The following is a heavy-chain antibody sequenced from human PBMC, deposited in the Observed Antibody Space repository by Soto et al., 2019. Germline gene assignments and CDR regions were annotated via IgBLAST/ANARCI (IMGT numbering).Heavy chain of an antibody. D-gene: IGHD5-18*01. Sequence: SETLSLTCTVSGGSISSGDYYWSWIRQPPGKGLEWIGYIYYSGSTYYNPSLRSRLTISVDTSKNQFSLKLSSVTAADTAVYYCAREETAMSDYFDYWGQGTLVT. CDR2: IYYSGST. V-gene: IGHV4-30-4*01. CDR3: AREETAMSDYFDY. J-gene: IGHJ4*02. CDR1: GGSISSGDYY.